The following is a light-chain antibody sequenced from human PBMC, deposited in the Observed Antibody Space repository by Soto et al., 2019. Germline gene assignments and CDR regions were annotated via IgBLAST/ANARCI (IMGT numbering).Light chain of an antibody. CDR2: RNS. V-gene: IGLV1-47*01. Sequence: QSVLTQPPSASGTPGQRVTISCSGSSSNIGSNYVYWYQQLPGTVPQLLIYRNSERPSGVPDRFSGSKSGTSASLAISGLRSEDEADYYCAAWDDSLSGAVFGGGTKVTVL. CDR1: SSNIGSNY. CDR3: AAWDDSLSGAV. J-gene: IGLJ2*01.